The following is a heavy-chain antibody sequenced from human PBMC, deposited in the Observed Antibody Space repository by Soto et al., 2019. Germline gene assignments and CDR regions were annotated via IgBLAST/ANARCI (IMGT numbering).Heavy chain of an antibody. J-gene: IGHJ6*02. D-gene: IGHD6-13*01. V-gene: IGHV1-18*01. Sequence: GASVKVSCKASGYTFTSYGISWVRQAPGQGLEWMGWISAYNGNTNYAQKLQGRVTMTTDTSTSTAYMELRSLRSDDTAVYYCAIDLGIADRTLIHMDVWGQGTTVTVS. CDR2: ISAYNGNT. CDR1: GYTFTSYG. CDR3: AIDLGIADRTLIHMDV.